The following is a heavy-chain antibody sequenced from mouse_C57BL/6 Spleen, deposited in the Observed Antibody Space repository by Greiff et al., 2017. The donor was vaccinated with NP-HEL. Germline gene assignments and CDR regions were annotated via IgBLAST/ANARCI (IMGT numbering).Heavy chain of an antibody. CDR2: IDPETGCP. V-gene: IGHV1-15*01. CDR3: TRRDYGSSYNAMDY. Sequence: VQLQQSGAELVRPGASVTLSCKASGYTFTDYEMHWVKQPPVHGLEWIGAIDPETGCPAYNQKFKGKAILTADKSSSTAYMELRSLTSEDSAVCYCTRRDYGSSYNAMDYWGQGTSVTVAS. J-gene: IGHJ4*01. CDR1: GYTFTDYE. D-gene: IGHD1-1*01.